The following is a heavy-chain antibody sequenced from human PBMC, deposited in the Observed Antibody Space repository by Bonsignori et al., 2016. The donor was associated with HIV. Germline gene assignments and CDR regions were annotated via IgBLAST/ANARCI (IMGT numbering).Heavy chain of an antibody. V-gene: IGHV4-59*01. CDR3: ARGMYYDFWSGYYTPSTTFDY. CDR2: SITVGAP. D-gene: IGHD3-3*01. CDR1: GGSISSYY. Sequence: SETLSLTCTVSGGSISSYYWSWIRQPQGRDWSGLGISITVGAPTTTPPSRVRVTISVDTSKNQFSLKLSSVTAADTAVYYCARGMYYDFWSGYYTPSTTFDYWGQGTLVTVSS. J-gene: IGHJ4*02.